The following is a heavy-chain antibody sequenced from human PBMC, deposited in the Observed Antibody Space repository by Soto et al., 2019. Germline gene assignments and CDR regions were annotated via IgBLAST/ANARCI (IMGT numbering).Heavy chain of an antibody. CDR1: DYTFTSYG. V-gene: IGHV1-18*01. Sequence: ASVKVSCKASDYTFTSYGISWVRQAPGQGLEWMGRISAYNGNKKYAQKFQGRVTMTTDTSTSTAYMELRSLRSDDTAVYYCARVSLIGVVINDYYGMDVWGQGTTVTVSS. CDR2: ISAYNGNK. D-gene: IGHD3-3*01. J-gene: IGHJ6*02. CDR3: ARVSLIGVVINDYYGMDV.